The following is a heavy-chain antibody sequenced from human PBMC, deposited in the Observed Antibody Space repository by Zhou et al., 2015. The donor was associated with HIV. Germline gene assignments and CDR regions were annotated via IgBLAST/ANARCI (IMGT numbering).Heavy chain of an antibody. V-gene: IGHV1-69*06. J-gene: IGHJ4*02. CDR1: GGTFSSYA. Sequence: QVQLVQSGAEVKKPGSSVKVSCKASGGTFSSYAISWVRQAPGQGLEWMGGVIPLSGAADHAQKFRGRITITVDKSSGTVFMEVRSLRSEDTAVYYCATSSYNYAYFWGRGTLVTVSS. CDR3: ATSSYNYAYF. D-gene: IGHD3-16*01. CDR2: VIPLSGAA.